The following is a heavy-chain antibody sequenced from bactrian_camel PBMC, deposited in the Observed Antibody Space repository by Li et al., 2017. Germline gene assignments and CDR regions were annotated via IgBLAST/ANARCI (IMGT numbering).Heavy chain of an antibody. CDR2: IDIDSRTT. J-gene: IGHJ6*01. D-gene: IGHD6*01. Sequence: VQLVESGGGSVQGGGSLRLSCAASRWTYRYCMAWFRQAPGKEREGVATIDIDSRTTYADSVKGRFAISKDNAKSILYLQMNSLKSEDTAMYYCAASNYGTNCRSTFTSWGQGTQVTVS. CDR1: RWTYRYC. V-gene: IGHV3S1*01. CDR3: AASNYGTNCRSTFTS.